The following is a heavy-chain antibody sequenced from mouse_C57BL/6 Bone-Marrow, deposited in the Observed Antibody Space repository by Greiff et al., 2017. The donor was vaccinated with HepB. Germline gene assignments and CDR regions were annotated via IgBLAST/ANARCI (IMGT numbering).Heavy chain of an antibody. CDR3: TTGPNYYGSRGLDWFAY. Sequence: VQLKQSGAELVRPGASVKLSCTASGFNIKDDYMHWVKQRPEQGLEWIGWIDPENGDTEYASKFQGKATITADTSSNTAYLQLSSLTSEDTAVYYCTTGPNYYGSRGLDWFAYWGQGTLVTVSA. V-gene: IGHV14-4*01. CDR2: IDPENGDT. J-gene: IGHJ3*01. CDR1: GFNIKDDY. D-gene: IGHD1-1*01.